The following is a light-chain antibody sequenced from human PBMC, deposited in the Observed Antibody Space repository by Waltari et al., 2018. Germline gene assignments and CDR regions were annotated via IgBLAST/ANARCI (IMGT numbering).Light chain of an antibody. CDR3: QNYDTAPFT. J-gene: IGKJ3*01. CDR1: LYVTHF. Sequence: IQMTQSPSSLSASIGDRVTITCRASLYVTHFLAWYQQRPGKVPRLLIHSASTLQSGVPSRFSGSGSGTEFTLTIDSLQPEDLATYYCQNYDTAPFTFGPGTKVDLK. CDR2: SAS. V-gene: IGKV1-27*01.